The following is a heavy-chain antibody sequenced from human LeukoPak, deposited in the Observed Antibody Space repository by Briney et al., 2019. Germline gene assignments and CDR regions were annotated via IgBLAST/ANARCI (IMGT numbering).Heavy chain of an antibody. CDR3: ARTDIVGATDFDY. CDR1: GFTFSSYA. CDR2: ISYDGSNK. Sequence: GGSLRLSCAASGFTFSSYAMHWVRQAPGKGLEWVAVISYDGSNKYYADSVKGRFTISRDNSKNTLYLQMNSLRAEDTAVYYCARTDIVGATDFDYWGQGTLVTVSS. J-gene: IGHJ4*02. V-gene: IGHV3-30*14. D-gene: IGHD1-26*01.